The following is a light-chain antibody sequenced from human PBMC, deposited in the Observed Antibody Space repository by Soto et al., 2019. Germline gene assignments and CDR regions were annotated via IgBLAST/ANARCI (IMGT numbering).Light chain of an antibody. CDR2: GVS. CDR3: CAYAGSSTFAV. CDR1: STDVGSYNL. V-gene: IGLV2-23*02. Sequence: QSALTQPASVAGSPGPSITISCTGTSTDVGSYNLVSWYQQHPAKAPKLMIYGVSKRSSGVSNRFSGSKFGNTASLTTSGLQSEAEADYYCCAYAGSSTFAVFGTGTKLTVL. J-gene: IGLJ1*01.